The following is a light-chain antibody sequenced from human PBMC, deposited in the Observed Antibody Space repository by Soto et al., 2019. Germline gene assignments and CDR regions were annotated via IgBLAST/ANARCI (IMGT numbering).Light chain of an antibody. CDR3: VQHNSYPRT. V-gene: IGKV1-17*02. J-gene: IGKJ1*01. CDR1: QGIGSD. CDR2: ATS. Sequence: DIQMTQSPFSLSASVGDRVTITCRASQGIGSDAGWYQQKPGKPPKRLIYATSILQSGIPSRFSGGGSGTEFTLTISNLQPEDFATYYCVQHNSYPRTFGQGTRVEMK.